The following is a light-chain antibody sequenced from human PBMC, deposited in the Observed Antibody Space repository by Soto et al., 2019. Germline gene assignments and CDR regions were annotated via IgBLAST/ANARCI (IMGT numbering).Light chain of an antibody. Sequence: EIVLTQSPPTLSLSPGDGATLSCRASQSITKFLAWYQQRPGQPPRLLIYEVSERASGVPARFSGSGSGTDFTLTISSLEPEDFASYYCQQRLTGPWTFGQGTRVEI. V-gene: IGKV3-11*01. CDR2: EVS. J-gene: IGKJ1*01. CDR1: QSITKF. CDR3: QQRLTGPWT.